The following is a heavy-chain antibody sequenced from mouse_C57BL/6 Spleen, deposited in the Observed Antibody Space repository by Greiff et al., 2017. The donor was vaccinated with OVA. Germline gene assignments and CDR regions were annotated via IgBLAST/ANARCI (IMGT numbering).Heavy chain of an antibody. CDR2: IYPGSGST. V-gene: IGHV1-55*01. Sequence: QVQLQQPGAELVKPGASVKMSCKASGYTFTSYWITWVKQRPGQGLEWIGDIYPGSGSTNYNEKFKSKATLTVDTSSSTAYMQLSSLTSEDSAIYYCARGHGSYAMDYWGQGTSVTVSS. CDR3: ARGHGSYAMDY. CDR1: GYTFTSYW. D-gene: IGHD1-1*02. J-gene: IGHJ4*01.